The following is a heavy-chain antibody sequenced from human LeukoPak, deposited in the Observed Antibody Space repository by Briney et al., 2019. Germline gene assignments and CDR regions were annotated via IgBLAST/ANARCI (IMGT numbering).Heavy chain of an antibody. CDR3: ARSLPRAFDI. CDR2: TYYRSKWYY. V-gene: IGHV6-1*01. Sequence: SQTLSLTCAISGDSVSSNSAAWNWIRQSPSRGLEWLGRTYYRSKWYYEYALSVKSRINVNPDTSKNQFSLQLNSVTPEDTAVYYCARSLPRAFDIWGQGTMVTVSS. J-gene: IGHJ3*02. D-gene: IGHD3-16*02. CDR1: GDSVSSNSAA.